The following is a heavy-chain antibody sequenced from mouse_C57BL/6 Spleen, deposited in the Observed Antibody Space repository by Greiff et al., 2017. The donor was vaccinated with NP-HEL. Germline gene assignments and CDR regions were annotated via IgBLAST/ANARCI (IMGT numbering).Heavy chain of an antibody. CDR3: ARFPEEDYDRAWFAY. V-gene: IGHV1-42*01. CDR1: GYSFTGYY. CDR2: INPSTGGT. D-gene: IGHD2-4*01. Sequence: VQLKESGPELVKPGASVKISCKASGYSFTGYYMNWVKQSPEKSLEWIGEINPSTGGTTYNQKFKAKATLTVDKSSSTAYMQLKSLTSEDSAVYYCARFPEEDYDRAWFAYWGQGTLVTVSA. J-gene: IGHJ3*01.